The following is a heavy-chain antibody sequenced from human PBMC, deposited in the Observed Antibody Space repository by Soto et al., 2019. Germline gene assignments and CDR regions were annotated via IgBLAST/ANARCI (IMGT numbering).Heavy chain of an antibody. CDR1: GVTFSISA. CDR2: ISYDGSIK. CDR3: ARAEAVAGPYYFDY. Sequence: GSLRLSCAASGVTFSISATHWARQAPGKGLEWVAVISYDGSIKYYADSVKGRFTISRDNSKNTLYLQMNSLRAEDTAVYYCARAEAVAGPYYFDYWGQGTLVTVSS. D-gene: IGHD6-19*01. V-gene: IGHV3-30-3*01. J-gene: IGHJ4*02.